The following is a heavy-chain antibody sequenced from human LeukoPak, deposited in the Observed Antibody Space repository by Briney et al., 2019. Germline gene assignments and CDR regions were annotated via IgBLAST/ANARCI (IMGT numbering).Heavy chain of an antibody. D-gene: IGHD2-21*02. CDR3: ARERDGYCGGDCYYYYGMDV. Sequence: GGSLRLSCTASGFAVSSNYINWVRQAPGKGLEWVSVIHTGGNTYYADSVKGRFTISRDNSKNTVYLQMNSLRAEDTALYYCARERDGYCGGDCYYYYGMDVWGQGTTVTVSS. CDR1: GFAVSSNY. CDR2: IHTGGNT. J-gene: IGHJ6*02. V-gene: IGHV3-66*01.